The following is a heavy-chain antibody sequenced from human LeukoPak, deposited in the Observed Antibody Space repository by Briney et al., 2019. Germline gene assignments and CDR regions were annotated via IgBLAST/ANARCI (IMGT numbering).Heavy chain of an antibody. CDR3: VRDDQEKLFDF. Sequence: SETLSLTCLVSGYSISSGYHWGWIRQSPEKGLEWIASMSHSGNTFYNPSLKSRVIMSTDTSRNQFALRLRSVTAADTAVYYCVRDDQEKLFDFWGQGVLVTVSS. J-gene: IGHJ4*02. CDR2: MSHSGNT. CDR1: GYSISSGYH. V-gene: IGHV4-38-2*02.